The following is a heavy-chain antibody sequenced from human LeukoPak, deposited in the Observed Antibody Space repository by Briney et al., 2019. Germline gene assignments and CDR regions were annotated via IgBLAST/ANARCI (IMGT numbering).Heavy chain of an antibody. D-gene: IGHD3-22*01. CDR1: GFSLSTSGMC. CDR3: ARILDNDSSGYYVFDY. CDR2: IDWDDDK. J-gene: IGHJ4*02. V-gene: IGHV2-70*11. Sequence: ASGPAMVKPTQTPTLTCTFSGFSLSTSGMCVSWIRQPPGKALEWLARIDWDDDKYYSTSLKTRLTISKDTSKNQVVLTMTNMDPVDTATYYCARILDNDSSGYYVFDYWGQGTLVTVSS.